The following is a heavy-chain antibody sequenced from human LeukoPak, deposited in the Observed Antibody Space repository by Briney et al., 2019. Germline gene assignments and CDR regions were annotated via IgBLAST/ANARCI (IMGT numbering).Heavy chain of an antibody. CDR1: GFTFDDYA. Sequence: PGGSLRLSCAASGFTFDDYAMHWVRQAPGKGLEWVSGISWNSGSIGYADSVKGRFTISRDNAKNSLYLQMNSLRAEDTAVYYCARVRNSGSYPPSDAFDIWGQGTMVTVSS. CDR2: ISWNSGSI. V-gene: IGHV3-9*01. D-gene: IGHD1-26*01. J-gene: IGHJ3*02. CDR3: ARVRNSGSYPPSDAFDI.